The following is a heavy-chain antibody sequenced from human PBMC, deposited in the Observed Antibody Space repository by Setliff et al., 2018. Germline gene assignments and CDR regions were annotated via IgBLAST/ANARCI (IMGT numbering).Heavy chain of an antibody. V-gene: IGHV4-4*02. CDR3: ARDRQYCSSTSCYTSYFYYYAMDI. CDR2: MYRNGNT. D-gene: IGHD2-2*02. Sequence: PGGSLRLSCAASGFTFSKAWMSWVRQPPGKGREWIGEMYRNGNTYYNPSLKSRVTISVDTSKNQLSLKLNSVTAADTAVYYCARDRQYCSSTSCYTSYFYYYAMDIWGQGTTVTVSS. J-gene: IGHJ6*02. CDR1: GFTFSKAW.